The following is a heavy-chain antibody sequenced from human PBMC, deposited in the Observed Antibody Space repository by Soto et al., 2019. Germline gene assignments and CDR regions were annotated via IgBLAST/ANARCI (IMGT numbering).Heavy chain of an antibody. CDR3: PIAPSCLTSGSSVHVMCV. D-gene: IGHD3-10*01. J-gene: IGHJ6*01. CDR1: GGTFSSYA. V-gene: IGHV1-69*01. Sequence: QVQLVQSGAEVKKPGSSVKVSCKASGGTFSSYAISWVRQAPGQGLEWMGGIIPIFGPANYAQKFHARVTITADECTSRLYIVISSMLYEHSAVYYCPIAPSCLTSGSSVHVMCVWGQGTTVPLS. CDR2: IIPIFGPA.